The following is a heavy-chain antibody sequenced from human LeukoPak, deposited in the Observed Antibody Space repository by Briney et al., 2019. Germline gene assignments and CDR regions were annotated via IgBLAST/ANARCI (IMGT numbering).Heavy chain of an antibody. J-gene: IGHJ5*02. CDR2: MYYSGST. V-gene: IGHV4-30-4*01. Sequence: SETLSLTCTVSGGSISSGDYYWSWIRQPPGKGLEWIAYMYYSGSTYYNPSLKSRVTMSADTSKNQLSLKLSSVTAADTAVYYCAMPYYYDSTIDRWGQGMLVTVS. CDR3: AMPYYYDSTIDR. CDR1: GGSISSGDYY. D-gene: IGHD3-22*01.